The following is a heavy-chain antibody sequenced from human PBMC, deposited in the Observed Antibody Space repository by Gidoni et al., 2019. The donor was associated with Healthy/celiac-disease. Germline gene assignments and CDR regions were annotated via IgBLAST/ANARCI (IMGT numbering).Heavy chain of an antibody. CDR1: VFTFSSYA. J-gene: IGHJ4*02. CDR3: AKGRIAARLYYFDY. CDR2: ISCSGGSK. V-gene: IGHV3-23*01. D-gene: IGHD6-6*01. Sequence: EVQLLESGGGLVQPGGSLSLSCAASVFTFSSYAMSWVRQAPGKGVAWVSSISCSGGSKYYAASVKGRFTIYRDNSKNTLYLQMNSLRAEDTAVYYCAKGRIAARLYYFDYWGQGTLVTVSS.